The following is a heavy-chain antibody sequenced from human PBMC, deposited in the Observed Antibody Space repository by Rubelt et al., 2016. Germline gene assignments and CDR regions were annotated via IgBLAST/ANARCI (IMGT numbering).Heavy chain of an antibody. CDR1: GFTVSSNY. Sequence: GRGLVQPGGSLRLSCAASGFTVSSNYMNWVRQAPGKGLEWVSVIYSGGSTYYADSVKGRFTISRDNARNTLYLQMNSLRGEDTAVYYCTRGQSHFYEAFEIWGQGTMVTVSS. J-gene: IGHJ3*02. V-gene: IGHV3-66*01. D-gene: IGHD2/OR15-2a*01. CDR2: IYSGGST. CDR3: TRGQSHFYEAFEI.